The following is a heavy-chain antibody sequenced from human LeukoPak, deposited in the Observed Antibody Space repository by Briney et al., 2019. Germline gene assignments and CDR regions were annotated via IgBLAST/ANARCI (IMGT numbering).Heavy chain of an antibody. CDR3: ARVPAIAAAGNDAFDI. CDR2: LYYSGST. V-gene: IGHV4-59*01. CDR1: GGSISGYY. J-gene: IGHJ3*02. Sequence: SETLSLTCTVSGGSISGYYWSWIRQPPGKGREWIGYLYYSGSTNYNPSLKSRVTISVDTSKNQFSLKLSSVTAADTAVYYCARVPAIAAAGNDAFDIWGQGTMVTVSS. D-gene: IGHD6-13*01.